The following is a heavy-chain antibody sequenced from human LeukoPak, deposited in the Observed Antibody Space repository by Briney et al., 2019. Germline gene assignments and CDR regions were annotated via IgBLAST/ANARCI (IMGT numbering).Heavy chain of an antibody. Sequence: ASVTVSCQASGYTFTSYGISWVRQAPGQGLEWMGWISAYYGNTNYAQKLQGRVTMTTDTSTSTAYMELRSLRSDDTAVYYCARDLQYYYGSGSYWYFQHWGQGTLVTVSS. CDR3: ARDLQYYYGSGSYWYFQH. D-gene: IGHD3-10*01. CDR1: GYTFTSYG. CDR2: ISAYYGNT. V-gene: IGHV1-18*04. J-gene: IGHJ1*01.